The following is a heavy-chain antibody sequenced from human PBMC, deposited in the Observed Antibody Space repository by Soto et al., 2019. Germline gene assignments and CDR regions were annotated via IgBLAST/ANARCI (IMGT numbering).Heavy chain of an antibody. V-gene: IGHV3-15*07. CDR1: GVTFINAW. CDR2: IESKTDGGTT. D-gene: IGHD2-15*01. J-gene: IGHJ6*02. Sequence: GSLRLSCAASGVTFINAWMNWVRQAPGKGLEWVGRIESKTDGGTTDYAAPVKGRFTISRDDSKNTLYLQMNSLKTEDTAVYYCTTDPLRLVVAATQGGYYYYGMDVWGQGTTVTVSS. CDR3: TTDPLRLVVAATQGGYYYYGMDV.